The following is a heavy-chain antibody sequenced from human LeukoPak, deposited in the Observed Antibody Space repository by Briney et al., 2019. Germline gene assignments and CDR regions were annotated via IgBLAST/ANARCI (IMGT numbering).Heavy chain of an antibody. CDR2: IYYSGST. J-gene: IGHJ1*01. CDR1: GGSISSYY. Sequence: SETLSPTCTVSGGSISSYYWSWIRQPPGKGLEWIGYIYYSGSTNYNPSLKSRVNISVDTSKSHFSLKVSSVTAADTAVYYCARGDEYFQHWGQGTLVTVSS. CDR3: ARGDEYFQH. V-gene: IGHV4-59*01.